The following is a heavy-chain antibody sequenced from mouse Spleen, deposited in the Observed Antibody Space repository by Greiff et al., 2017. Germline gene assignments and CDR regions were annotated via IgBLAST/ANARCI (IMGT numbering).Heavy chain of an antibody. J-gene: IGHJ3*01. V-gene: IGHV7-1*01. CDR2: SRNKANDYTT. CDR1: GFTFSDFY. Sequence: EVKLMESGGGLVQSGRSLRLSCATSGFTFSDFYMEWVRQAPGKGLEWIAASRNKANDYTTEYSASVKGRFIVSRDTSQSILYLQMNALRAEDTAIYYCARSDSYYSYSWFAYWGQGTLVTVSA. CDR3: ARSDSYYSYSWFAY. D-gene: IGHD2-12*01.